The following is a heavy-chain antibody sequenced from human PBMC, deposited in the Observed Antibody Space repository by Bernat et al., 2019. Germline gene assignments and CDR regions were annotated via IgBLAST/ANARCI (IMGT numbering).Heavy chain of an antibody. D-gene: IGHD5-18*01. V-gene: IGHV1-69*02. CDR2: IIPILGIA. CDR3: AILDTAMVKGFDY. Sequence: QVQLVQSGAEVKKPGSSVKVSCKASGGTFSSYTISWVRQAPGQGLEWMGRIIPILGIANYAQKFKGRVTITADKSTSTAYMGLSSLGSEDTAVYYCAILDTAMVKGFDYWGQGTLVTVSS. CDR1: GGTFSSYT. J-gene: IGHJ4*02.